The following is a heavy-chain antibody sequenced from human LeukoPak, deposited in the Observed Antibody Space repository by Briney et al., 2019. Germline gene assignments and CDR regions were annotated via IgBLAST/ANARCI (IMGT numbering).Heavy chain of an antibody. J-gene: IGHJ3*02. V-gene: IGHV3-9*03. CDR1: GFAFDDYA. Sequence: GGSLRLSCAASGFAFDDYAMHWVRQAPGKGLEWVSGISWNSGSIGYADSVKGRFTISRDNAKNSLYLQMNSLRAGDMALYYCAKDMSLWDYDNSGAFDIWGQGTMVTVSS. CDR3: AKDMSLWDYDNSGAFDI. D-gene: IGHD3-22*01. CDR2: ISWNSGSI.